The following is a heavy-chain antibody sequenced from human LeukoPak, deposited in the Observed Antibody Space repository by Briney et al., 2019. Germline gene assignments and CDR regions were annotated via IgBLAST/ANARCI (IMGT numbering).Heavy chain of an antibody. D-gene: IGHD3-9*01. Sequence: GGSLRLSCAASGFTFSSYGMHWVRQAPGKGLEWVAVISYDGSNKYYADSVKGRFTISRDNSKNTLYLQMNSLRAEDTAVYYCASPGSTLTGGPVWGQGSLVTVSS. V-gene: IGHV3-30*03. CDR2: ISYDGSNK. CDR3: ASPGSTLTGGPV. J-gene: IGHJ4*02. CDR1: GFTFSSYG.